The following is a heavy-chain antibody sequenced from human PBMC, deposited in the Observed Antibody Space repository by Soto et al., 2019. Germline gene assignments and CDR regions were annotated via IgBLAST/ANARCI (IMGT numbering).Heavy chain of an antibody. V-gene: IGHV4-4*02. CDR1: GGSISSSNW. D-gene: IGHD6-19*01. Sequence: QVQLQESGPGLVKPSGTLSLTCAVSGGSISSSNWWSWVRQPPGKGLEWIGEIYHSGSPNYSPSRKSRVTTSVDKSKNQFSLKLSSVTAADTAVYYCARGGAVAASFDYWGQGTLVTVSS. CDR3: ARGGAVAASFDY. CDR2: IYHSGSP. J-gene: IGHJ4*02.